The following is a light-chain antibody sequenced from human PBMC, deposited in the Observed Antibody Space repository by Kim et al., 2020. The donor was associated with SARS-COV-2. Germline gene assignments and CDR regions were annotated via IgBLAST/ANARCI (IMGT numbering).Light chain of an antibody. Sequence: PGERATLSCRASQSVTSSYLAWYQQKPGQPPRLLIYGASNRATGIPDRFSGSGSGTDFTLTISRLESEDLAMYYCQQYGTSLRTFGQGTKVDIK. CDR3: QQYGTSLRT. V-gene: IGKV3-20*01. J-gene: IGKJ1*01. CDR1: QSVTSSY. CDR2: GAS.